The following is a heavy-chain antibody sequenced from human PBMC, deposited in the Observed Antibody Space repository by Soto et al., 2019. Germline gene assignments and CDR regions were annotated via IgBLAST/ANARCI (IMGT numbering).Heavy chain of an antibody. CDR1: GGSISSGGYY. J-gene: IGHJ4*02. V-gene: IGHV4-31*03. Sequence: SETLSLTCTVSGGSISSGGYYWSWIRQHPGKGLEWIGYIYYSGSTYYNPSLKSRVTISVDTSKNQFSLKLSSVTAADTAVYYCARATYGDYAFDYWGQGTLVTVSS. D-gene: IGHD4-17*01. CDR3: ARATYGDYAFDY. CDR2: IYYSGST.